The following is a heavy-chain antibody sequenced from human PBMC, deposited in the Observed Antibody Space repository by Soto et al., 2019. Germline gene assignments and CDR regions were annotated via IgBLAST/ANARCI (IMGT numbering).Heavy chain of an antibody. Sequence: ASVKVSCKASGYTFTSYGISWVRQAPGQGLEWMGWISAYNGNTNYAQKPQGRVTMTTDTSTSTAYMELRSLRSDDTAVYYCARDGGQQLVTRYYYGMDVWGQGTTVTVSS. D-gene: IGHD6-13*01. CDR3: ARDGGQQLVTRYYYGMDV. V-gene: IGHV1-18*04. CDR1: GYTFTSYG. CDR2: ISAYNGNT. J-gene: IGHJ6*02.